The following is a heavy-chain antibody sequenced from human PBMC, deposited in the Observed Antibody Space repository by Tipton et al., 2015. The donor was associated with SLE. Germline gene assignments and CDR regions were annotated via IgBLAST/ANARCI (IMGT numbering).Heavy chain of an antibody. CDR2: IYTSGST. D-gene: IGHD1-20*01. Sequence: TLSLTCTVSGGSISSGSYYWSWIRQPAGKGLEWIGRIYTSGSTNYNTSLKSRVTIAVDTSKNQFSLKLSSVTAADTAVYYCARDLTGLGFDYWGQGTLVTGSS. J-gene: IGHJ4*02. CDR3: ARDLTGLGFDY. V-gene: IGHV4-61*02. CDR1: GGSISSGSYY.